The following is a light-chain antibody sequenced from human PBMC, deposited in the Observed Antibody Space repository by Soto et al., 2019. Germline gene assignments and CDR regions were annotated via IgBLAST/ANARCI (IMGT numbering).Light chain of an antibody. CDR3: QQYGDSST. Sequence: IVLTQSPGTLSLSPGERATLSCRASQSVSTSHLAWYQQRPGQPPRLLIYGAFSRATGIPGRFSGSGSGTDFTLTISSLEPEDFAVYYCQQYGDSSTFGQGTKVEIK. J-gene: IGKJ1*01. CDR2: GAF. CDR1: QSVSTSH. V-gene: IGKV3-20*01.